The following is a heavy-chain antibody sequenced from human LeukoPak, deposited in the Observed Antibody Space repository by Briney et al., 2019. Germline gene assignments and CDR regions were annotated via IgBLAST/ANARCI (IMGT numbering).Heavy chain of an antibody. D-gene: IGHD4-17*01. CDR1: GGSISSYY. V-gene: IGHV4-59*01. CDR2: IYYSGST. J-gene: IGHJ5*02. Sequence: PLETLSLTCTVSGGSISSYYWSWIRQPPGKGLEWIGYIYYSGSTNYNPSLKSRVTISVDTSKNQFSLKLSSVAAADTALYYCARVDGDYAVRWFDPWGQGTLVTVSS. CDR3: ARVDGDYAVRWFDP.